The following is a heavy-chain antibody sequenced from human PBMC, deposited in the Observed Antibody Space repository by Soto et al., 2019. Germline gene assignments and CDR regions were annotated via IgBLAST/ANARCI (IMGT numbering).Heavy chain of an antibody. V-gene: IGHV5-51*01. CDR2: IFPNDSDT. CDR3: AGGGVRGVITRTRDYYGMDV. Sequence: GESLKISCKGSGYSFTYYWIAWVRQRPGKDLEWMGIIFPNDSDTSYSPSFQGQVTISADKSISTAYLQWSSLKASDTAMYYCAGGGVRGVITRTRDYYGMDVWGQGTTVTVSS. D-gene: IGHD3-10*01. CDR1: GYSFTYYW. J-gene: IGHJ6*02.